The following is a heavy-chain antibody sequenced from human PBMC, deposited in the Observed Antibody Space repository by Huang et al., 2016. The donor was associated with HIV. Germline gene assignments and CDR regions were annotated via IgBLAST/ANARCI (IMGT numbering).Heavy chain of an antibody. D-gene: IGHD5-18*01. CDR3: ATSYGYFPH. Sequence: EVQLVESGGGLVQPGGSLTLSCAASGFTLSAYSRNWVRQTPGKGLEWVSYINNKGSKIFYAESVKGRFTISRDNAKNSLYLQMNSLRDDDTAVFYCATSYGYFPHWGQGTLVTVSS. CDR1: GFTLSAYS. V-gene: IGHV3-48*02. J-gene: IGHJ1*01. CDR2: INNKGSKI.